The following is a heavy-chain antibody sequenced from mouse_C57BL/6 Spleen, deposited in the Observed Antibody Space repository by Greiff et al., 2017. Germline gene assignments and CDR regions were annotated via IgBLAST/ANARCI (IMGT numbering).Heavy chain of an antibody. J-gene: IGHJ3*01. CDR3: ARWSSGHIKGFAY. D-gene: IGHD3-2*02. V-gene: IGHV1-52*01. CDR2: IDPSDSET. Sequence: QVQLQQPGAELVRPGSSVKLSCKASGYTFTSYWMHWVKQRPIQGLEWIGNIDPSDSETHYNQKFKDKATLTVDKSSSTAYMQLSSLTSEDSAVYYCARWSSGHIKGFAYWGQGTLVTVSA. CDR1: GYTFTSYW.